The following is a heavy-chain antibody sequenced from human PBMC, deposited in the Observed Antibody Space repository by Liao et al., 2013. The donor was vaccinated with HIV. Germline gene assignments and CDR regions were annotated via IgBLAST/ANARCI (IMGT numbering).Heavy chain of an antibody. CDR2: IFNSGST. Sequence: QMQLQESGPGLVKPSETLSLTCTVSGGSISNPRYYWTWIRQPAGKGLEWIGRIFNSGSTDYNPSLKSRVTIFLDTSKNHLFLQLSSVTAADTAVYYCARDDRYKLLDVWGKGTTVTVSS. V-gene: IGHV4-61*02. CDR1: GGSISNPRYY. J-gene: IGHJ6*04. D-gene: IGHD1-14*01. CDR3: ARDDRYKLLDV.